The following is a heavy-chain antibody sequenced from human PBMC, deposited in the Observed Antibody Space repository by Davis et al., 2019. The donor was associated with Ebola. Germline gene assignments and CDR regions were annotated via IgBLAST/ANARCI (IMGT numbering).Heavy chain of an antibody. CDR3: AWGVHRLPTFDY. CDR2: IRYDGSNK. J-gene: IGHJ4*02. CDR1: GFTFSSYG. Sequence: GESLKISCAASGFTFSSYGMHWVRQAPGKGLEWVAFIRYDGSNKYYADSVKGRFTISRDNSKNTLYLQMNSLRAEDTAVYYCAWGVHRLPTFDYWGQGTLVTVSS. V-gene: IGHV3-30*02. D-gene: IGHD5-12*01.